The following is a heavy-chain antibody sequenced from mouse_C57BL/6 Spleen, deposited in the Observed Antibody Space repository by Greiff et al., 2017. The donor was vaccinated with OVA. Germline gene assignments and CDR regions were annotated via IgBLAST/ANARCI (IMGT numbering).Heavy chain of an antibody. CDR2: INPNNGGT. D-gene: IGHD2-3*01. CDR3: ARGEAIDGYYYFDY. Sequence: EVQLQQSGPELVKPGASVKIPCKASGYTFTDYNMDWVKQSHGKSLEWIGDINPNNGGTIYNQKFKGKATLTVDKSSSTAYMELRSLTSEDTAVYYCARGEAIDGYYYFDYWGQGTTLTVSS. V-gene: IGHV1-18*01. CDR1: GYTFTDYN. J-gene: IGHJ2*01.